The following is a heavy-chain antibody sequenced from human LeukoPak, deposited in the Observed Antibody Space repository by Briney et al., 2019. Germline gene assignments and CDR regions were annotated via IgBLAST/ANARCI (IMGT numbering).Heavy chain of an antibody. CDR3: ARVPGIAVADQAFDI. CDR1: GGTFSSYT. CDR2: IIPILGIA. V-gene: IGHV1-69*02. D-gene: IGHD6-19*01. J-gene: IGHJ3*02. Sequence: SVKVSCKASGGTFSSYTISWVRQAPGQGLVWMGRIIPILGIANYAQKFQGRVTITADKSTSTAYMELSSLRSEDTAVYYCARVPGIAVADQAFDIWGQGTMVTVSS.